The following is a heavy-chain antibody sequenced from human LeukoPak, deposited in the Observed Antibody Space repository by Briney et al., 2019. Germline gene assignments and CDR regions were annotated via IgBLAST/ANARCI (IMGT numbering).Heavy chain of an antibody. CDR1: GYTFTNYA. CDR3: ARDVAIFGVVPYWGFDY. V-gene: IGHV1-18*01. D-gene: IGHD3-3*01. CDR2: ISVFNSKT. J-gene: IGHJ4*02. Sequence: GASVKVSCKASGYTFTNYAISWVRQAPGQGLEWMGWISVFNSKTNYSQQFQGRVTMTTDTSTSTAYMELMSLRPDDTAVYYCARDVAIFGVVPYWGFDYWGQGTQVTVSS.